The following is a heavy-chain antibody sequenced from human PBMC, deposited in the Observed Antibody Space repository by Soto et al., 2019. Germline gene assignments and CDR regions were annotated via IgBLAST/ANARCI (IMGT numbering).Heavy chain of an antibody. CDR3: AGSGYYHNSGMDV. V-gene: IGHV4-4*02. CDR2: VYQSGTT. Sequence: LSLTCAVSPGSITSSNWWSWVRQPPGKGLEWIGEVYQSGTTNYNPSLKSRVTISVDTSKNQFSLKLSSVTAADTAVYYCAGSGYYHNSGMDVWGQGTTVTVSS. J-gene: IGHJ6*02. D-gene: IGHD3-22*01. CDR1: PGSITSSNW.